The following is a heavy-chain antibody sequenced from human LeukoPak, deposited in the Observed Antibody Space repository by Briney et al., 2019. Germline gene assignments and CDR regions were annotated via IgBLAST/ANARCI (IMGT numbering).Heavy chain of an antibody. CDR1: GGSFSGYY. V-gene: IGHV4-34*01. CDR3: ARVLGYCSGGSCYHFDY. Sequence: KTSETLSLTCAVYGGSFSGYYWSWIRQPPGKGLEWIGEINHSGSTNYNPSLKSRVTISVDTSKNQFSLKLSSVTAADTAVYYCARVLGYCSGGSCYHFDYWGQGTLVTVSS. CDR2: INHSGST. D-gene: IGHD2-15*01. J-gene: IGHJ4*02.